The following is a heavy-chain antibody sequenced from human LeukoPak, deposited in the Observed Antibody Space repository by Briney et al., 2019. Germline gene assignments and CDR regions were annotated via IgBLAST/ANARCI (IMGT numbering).Heavy chain of an antibody. Sequence: GSLRLSCAASGFTFSNYWMTWVRQAPGKGLEWVSYISSSGSTMYYADSVKGRFTISRDNAKKSLYLQMNSLRAEDTAVYYCARGFWVVRGVIFDYWGQGTLVTVSS. J-gene: IGHJ4*02. CDR3: ARGFWVVRGVIFDY. V-gene: IGHV3-48*04. CDR2: ISSSGSTM. D-gene: IGHD3-10*01. CDR1: GFTFSNYW.